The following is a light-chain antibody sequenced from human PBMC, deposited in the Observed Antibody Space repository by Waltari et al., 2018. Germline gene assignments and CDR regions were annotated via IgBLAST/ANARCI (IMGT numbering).Light chain of an antibody. CDR2: LAS. V-gene: IGKV4-1*01. J-gene: IGKJ2*03. CDR3: QQYYSIPRS. Sequence: DIVMTQSPDSLAVSLGERATINCKSSQSVLFSSNNENHVAWYQQKPGQPPKLLIYLASTRESGVPYRFSGSGSWTDFTLTISSLQAEDVAVYYCQQYYSIPRSFGQGTKLEIK. CDR1: QSVLFSSNNENH.